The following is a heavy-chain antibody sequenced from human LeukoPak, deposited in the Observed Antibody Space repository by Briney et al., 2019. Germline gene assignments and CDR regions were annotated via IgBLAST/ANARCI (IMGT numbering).Heavy chain of an antibody. CDR2: IYYSGST. CDR3: ARSTSSPPGLFDY. V-gene: IGHV4-39*01. J-gene: IGHJ4*02. Sequence: SETLSLTCTVSGGSISSSSYYWGWIRQPPGKGLEWIGSIYYSGSTYYNPSLKSRVTISVDTSKNQFSLKLSSVTAADTAVYYCARSTSSPPGLFDYWGQGTLVTVSS. CDR1: GGSISSSSYY.